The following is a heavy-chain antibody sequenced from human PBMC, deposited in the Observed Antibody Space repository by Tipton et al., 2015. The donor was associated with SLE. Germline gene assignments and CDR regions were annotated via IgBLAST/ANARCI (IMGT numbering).Heavy chain of an antibody. CDR3: ARLRDYASIGYFDL. CDR1: GDSISPYY. V-gene: IGHV4-59*01. J-gene: IGHJ2*01. Sequence: TLSLTCTVSGDSISPYYWSWIRQPPGKGLEWIGYIFDNGNSNYNPSLKSRVTISIDTSKNQFSLRLTSLTAADTAVYYCARLRDYASIGYFDLWGRGILVTVSS. CDR2: IFDNGNS. D-gene: IGHD4-17*01.